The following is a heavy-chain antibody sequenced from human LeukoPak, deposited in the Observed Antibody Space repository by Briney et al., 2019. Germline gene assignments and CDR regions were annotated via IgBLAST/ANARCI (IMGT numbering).Heavy chain of an antibody. J-gene: IGHJ4*02. CDR1: GGSFSGYY. CDR2: INHSGST. V-gene: IGHV4-34*01. Sequence: PSETLSLTCAVYGGSFSGYYWSWIRQPPGKGLEWIGEINHSGSTNYNPSLKSRVTISVDTSKNQFSLKLSSVTAADTAVYYCARRCSGGSCYSDYWGQGTLVTVSS. CDR3: ARRCSGGSCYSDY. D-gene: IGHD2-15*01.